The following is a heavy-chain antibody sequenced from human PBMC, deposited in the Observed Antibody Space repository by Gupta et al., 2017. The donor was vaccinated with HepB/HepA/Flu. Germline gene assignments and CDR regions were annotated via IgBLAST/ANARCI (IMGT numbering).Heavy chain of an antibody. CDR1: GFPFRSYG. V-gene: IGHV3-48*03. CDR3: ARERYNWNHFDS. CDR2: ISSSGSTI. D-gene: IGHD1-20*01. J-gene: IGHJ4*02. Sequence: EVELVEFGGGLVPAGGFLVLSCVASGFPFRSYGMNWVRQAPGKGLEWVSYISSSGSTIYYADSVKGRFTSSRDNAKNSLYLQMNSLRAEDTAVYYCARERYNWNHFDSWGQGTLVTVSS.